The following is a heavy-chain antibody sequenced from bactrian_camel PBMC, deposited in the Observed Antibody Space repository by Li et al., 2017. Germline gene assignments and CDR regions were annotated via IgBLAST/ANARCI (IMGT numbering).Heavy chain of an antibody. CDR3: AEGRGSRGEHCYSLNY. CDR1: GDTWRSHR. Sequence: HVQLVESGGGSVQAGGSLRLSCVVSGDTWRSHRMAWFRQLPGKEREGIAATDGDGATSYADSVKGRFTISRDSAKNTVYLQMNNLQPEDTATYYCAEGRGSRGEHCYSLNYWGQGTQVTVS. J-gene: IGHJ4*01. V-gene: IGHV3S53*01. D-gene: IGHD6*01. CDR2: TDGDGAT.